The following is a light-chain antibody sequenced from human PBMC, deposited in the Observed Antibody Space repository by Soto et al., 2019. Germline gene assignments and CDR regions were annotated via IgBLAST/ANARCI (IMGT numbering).Light chain of an antibody. Sequence: QSALTQPRSVSGSPGQSVTISCTGASSDVGTFKYVTWYQQHPGKAPKLITYDVSDRPSGVPDRFSGSKSGNTASLTISGLQPDDEADYYCSSTAGNNNLVFGGGTKLTVL. CDR1: SSDVGTFKY. J-gene: IGLJ3*02. CDR3: SSTAGNNNLV. CDR2: DVS. V-gene: IGLV2-11*01.